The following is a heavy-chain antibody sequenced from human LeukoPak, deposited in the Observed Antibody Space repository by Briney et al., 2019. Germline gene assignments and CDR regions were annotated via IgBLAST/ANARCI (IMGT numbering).Heavy chain of an antibody. Sequence: GGSLRLSCAASGFTFSSYAMHWVRQAPAKGLEWVAVISYDGSNKYYADSVKGRFTISRDNSKNTLYLQMNSLRAEDTAVYYCARGESSGWFVYWGQGTLVTVSS. D-gene: IGHD6-19*01. CDR3: ARGESSGWFVY. V-gene: IGHV3-30*04. CDR2: ISYDGSNK. CDR1: GFTFSSYA. J-gene: IGHJ4*02.